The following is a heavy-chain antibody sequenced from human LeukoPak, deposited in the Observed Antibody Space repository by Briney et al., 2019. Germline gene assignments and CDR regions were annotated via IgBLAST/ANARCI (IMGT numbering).Heavy chain of an antibody. CDR2: INPNGGGT. CDR1: GYTFTGYY. D-gene: IGHD3-10*01. CDR3: ARDYGSGSYYSYYFDY. Sequence: GASVKVSCKASGYTFTGYYMHWVRQAPGQGLEWMGWINPNGGGTNYAQKFQGRVTMTRDTSISTAYMELSRLRSDDTAVYYCARDYGSGSYYSYYFDYWGQGTLVTVSS. V-gene: IGHV1-2*02. J-gene: IGHJ4*02.